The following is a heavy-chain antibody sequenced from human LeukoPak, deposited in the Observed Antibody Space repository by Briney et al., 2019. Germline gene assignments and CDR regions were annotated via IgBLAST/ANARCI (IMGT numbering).Heavy chain of an antibody. CDR3: AKRGEIYYDFWSGYDPSDY. V-gene: IGHV3-23*01. CDR2: ISGSGGST. D-gene: IGHD3-3*01. CDR1: GFTFDDYG. J-gene: IGHJ4*02. Sequence: GGSLRLSCAASGFTFDDYGMSWVRQVPGKGLEWVSAISGSGGSTYYADSVKGRFTISRDNSKNTLYLQMNSLRAEDTAVYYCAKRGEIYYDFWSGYDPSDYWGQGTLVTVSS.